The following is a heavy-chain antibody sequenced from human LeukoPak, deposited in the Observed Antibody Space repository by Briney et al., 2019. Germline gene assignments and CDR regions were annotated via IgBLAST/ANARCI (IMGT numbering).Heavy chain of an antibody. J-gene: IGHJ6*03. CDR1: GGTFSSYA. CDR3: AKENGDYYGSGSSATSYYYYYMDV. V-gene: IGHV1-69*13. CDR2: IIPIFGTA. Sequence: SVKVSCKASGGTFSSYAISWVRQAPGQGLEWMGGIIPIFGTANYAQKFQGRVTITADESTSTAYMELSSLRSEDTAVYYCAKENGDYYGSGSSATSYYYYYMDVWGKGTTVTISS. D-gene: IGHD3-10*01.